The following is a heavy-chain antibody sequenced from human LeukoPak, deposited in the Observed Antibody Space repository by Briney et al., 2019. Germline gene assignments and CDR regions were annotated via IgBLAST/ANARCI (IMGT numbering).Heavy chain of an antibody. CDR1: GFTFSSYA. J-gene: IGHJ3*02. CDR2: ISYDGGNK. CDR3: ARARGQQLPLGAFDI. D-gene: IGHD6-13*01. Sequence: GGSLRLSCAASGFTFSSYAMHWVRQAPGKGLEWVAVISYDGGNKYYADSVKGRFTISRDNSKNTLYLQMNSLRAEGTAVYYCARARGQQLPLGAFDIWGQGTMVTVSS. V-gene: IGHV3-30-3*01.